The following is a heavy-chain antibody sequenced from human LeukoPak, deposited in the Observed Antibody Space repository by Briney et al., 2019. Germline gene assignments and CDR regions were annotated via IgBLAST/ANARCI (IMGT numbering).Heavy chain of an antibody. CDR1: GGTFSSYA. D-gene: IGHD3-22*01. Sequence: WASVKVSCKASGGTFSSYAISWVRQAPGQGLEWMGGIIPIFGTANYAQKFQGRVTITADESTSTAYMELSSLRSEDTAVYYCARGVHYYDSSGYYSGDYWGQGTLVTVSS. CDR2: IIPIFGTA. CDR3: ARGVHYYDSSGYYSGDY. V-gene: IGHV1-69*13. J-gene: IGHJ4*02.